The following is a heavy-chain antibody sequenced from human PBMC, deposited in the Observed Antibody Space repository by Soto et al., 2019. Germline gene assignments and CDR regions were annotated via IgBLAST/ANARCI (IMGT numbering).Heavy chain of an antibody. D-gene: IGHD4-4*01. V-gene: IGHV3-23*01. CDR1: GFTFSSYG. CDR3: AKLPTTIPYYYYGMDV. J-gene: IGHJ6*02. Sequence: GGSLRLSCAASGFTFSSYGMHWVRQAPGKGLEWVSAISDRGGSSYYADSAKGRFTISRDNSETTLYLQMTSLRTEDTAVYYCAKLPTTIPYYYYGMDVWGQGTSVTVSS. CDR2: ISDRGGSS.